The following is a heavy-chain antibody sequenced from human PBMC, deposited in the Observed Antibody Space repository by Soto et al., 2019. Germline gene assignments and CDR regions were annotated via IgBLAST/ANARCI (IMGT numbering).Heavy chain of an antibody. D-gene: IGHD1-1*01. Sequence: ASVTVSCKASGSTFTRYGITWVRQAPGQGLEWLGWMSTYSGNANYAQNLQGRVTMTSDTSTSTAYMELRSLRFDDTAVYYCARDETGTTGGLDYWGQGTPVTVSS. CDR3: ARDETGTTGGLDY. CDR2: MSTYSGNA. V-gene: IGHV1-18*01. J-gene: IGHJ4*02. CDR1: GSTFTRYG.